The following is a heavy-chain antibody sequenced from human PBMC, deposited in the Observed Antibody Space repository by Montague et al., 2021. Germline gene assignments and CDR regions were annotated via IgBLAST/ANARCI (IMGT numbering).Heavy chain of an antibody. Sequence: SETLSLTCTVSGGSISSDNYYWAWIRQPPGKGLEWIGSIHNTGSTHYNPSLNSRVTISVDTSKNQLSLKLTSVTAADTAVYYCARPHISHGARFDPWGQGSLVTVSS. D-gene: IGHD2-21*01. CDR3: ARPHISHGARFDP. CDR2: IHNTGST. J-gene: IGHJ5*02. V-gene: IGHV4-39*07. CDR1: GGSISSDNYY.